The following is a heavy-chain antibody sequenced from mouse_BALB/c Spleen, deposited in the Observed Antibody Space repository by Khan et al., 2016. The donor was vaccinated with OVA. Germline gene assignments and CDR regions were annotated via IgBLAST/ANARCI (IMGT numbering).Heavy chain of an antibody. J-gene: IGHJ2*01. CDR3: AKNNRYDVYVDY. CDR1: GYTFTSYV. V-gene: IGHV1S136*01. CDR2: IYPYNDDT. D-gene: IGHD2-14*01. Sequence: VQLQQPGPELVKPGASVKMSCKASGYTFTSYVMHWLRQKPGQGLEWIGYIYPYNDDTKYNEKFKGKATLTSDKSSSTAYMELSSLTSEDSAVXDGAKNNRYDVYVDYWGQGTTLTVSS.